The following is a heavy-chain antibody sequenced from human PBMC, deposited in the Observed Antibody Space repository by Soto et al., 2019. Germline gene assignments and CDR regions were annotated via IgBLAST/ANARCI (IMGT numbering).Heavy chain of an antibody. V-gene: IGHV3-23*01. Sequence: GGSLRLSCAASGFTFSNFAMSWVRQAPGKGLEWVSTITGDGGSTYYADSVKGRFTISRDNSKNMVYLQMNSLRAEDTAVYYCAKGSYSNYLGFDYWGQGTLVTVSS. J-gene: IGHJ4*02. CDR2: ITGDGGST. CDR3: AKGSYSNYLGFDY. CDR1: GFTFSNFA. D-gene: IGHD4-4*01.